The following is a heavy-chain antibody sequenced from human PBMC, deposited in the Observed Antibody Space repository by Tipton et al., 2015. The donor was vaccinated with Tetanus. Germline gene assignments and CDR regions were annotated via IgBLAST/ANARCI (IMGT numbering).Heavy chain of an antibody. CDR3: ARLYSYGSLYWFDP. V-gene: IGHV4-59*01. D-gene: IGHD5-18*01. Sequence: TLSLTCTVSGGSISPYYWSWIRQPPGKGLEWIGYIYYSGSTNYNPSLESRVTISVDTSKNQFSLKLRSVTVADTAVYYCARLYSYGSLYWFDPWGQGTLVTVSS. CDR1: GGSISPYY. J-gene: IGHJ5*02. CDR2: IYYSGST.